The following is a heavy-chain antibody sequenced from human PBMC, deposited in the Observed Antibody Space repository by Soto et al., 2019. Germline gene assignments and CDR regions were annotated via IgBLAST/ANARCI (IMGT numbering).Heavy chain of an antibody. V-gene: IGHV1-58*01. J-gene: IGHJ3*02. CDR1: GFTFTSSA. CDR3: AAGSSSWYDDAFDI. CDR2: IVVGSGNT. D-gene: IGHD6-13*01. Sequence: RASVKVSCKASGFTFTSSAVQWVRQARGQRLEWIGWIVVGSGNTNYAQKFQERVTITRDMSTSTAYMELSSLRSEDTAVYYCAAGSSSWYDDAFDIWGQGTMVTVSS.